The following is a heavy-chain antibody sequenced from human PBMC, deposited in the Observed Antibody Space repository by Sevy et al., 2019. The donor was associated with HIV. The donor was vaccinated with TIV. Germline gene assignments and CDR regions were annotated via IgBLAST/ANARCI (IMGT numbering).Heavy chain of an antibody. V-gene: IGHV3-30-3*01. CDR1: GFTFSSYA. D-gene: IGHD3-10*01. CDR3: ARDLVRGADHMAILDY. J-gene: IGHJ4*02. Sequence: GGSLRLSCAASGFTFSSYAMQWVRQAPGKGLEWVAVISYDGSNKYYADSVKGRFTISRDNSKNTLYLQMNSLRAEDTAVYYCARDLVRGADHMAILDYWGQGTLVTVSS. CDR2: ISYDGSNK.